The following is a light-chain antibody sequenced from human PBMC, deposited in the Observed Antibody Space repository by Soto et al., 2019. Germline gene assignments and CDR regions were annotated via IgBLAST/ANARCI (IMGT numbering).Light chain of an antibody. CDR1: QGIISW. J-gene: IGKJ1*01. V-gene: IGKV1-12*01. CDR3: QPANSFPLT. Sequence: DIQMTQSPSSVSASVGDRVTITCRASQGIISWLAWYQQKPGKAPKLLIYAASSLQSGIPSSFSGSRPRTDFTLTISTLQPEDFATYYCQPANSFPLTFGQGTKVEIK. CDR2: AAS.